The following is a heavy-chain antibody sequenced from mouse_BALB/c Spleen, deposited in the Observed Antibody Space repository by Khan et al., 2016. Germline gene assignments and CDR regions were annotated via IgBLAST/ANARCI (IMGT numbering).Heavy chain of an antibody. V-gene: IGHV1-9*01. CDR2: ILPGSGST. Sequence: QVQLKVSGAELMKPGASVKISCKATGYTFSSYWIEWVKQRPGHGLEWIGEILPGSGSTNYNEKFRGKATFTADTSSNTAYMQLSSLTSEDSAVHYGARTDRRGYFDYWGQGTTLTVSS. CDR1: GYTFSSYW. J-gene: IGHJ2*01. CDR3: ARTDRRGYFDY.